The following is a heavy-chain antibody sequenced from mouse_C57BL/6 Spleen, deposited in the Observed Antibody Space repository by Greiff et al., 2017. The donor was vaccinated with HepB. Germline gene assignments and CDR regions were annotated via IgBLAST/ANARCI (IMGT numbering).Heavy chain of an antibody. J-gene: IGHJ1*03. D-gene: IGHD1-1*01. CDR2: IDPSDSYT. CDR1: GYTFTSYW. Sequence: QVQLKQPGAELVMPGASVKLSCKASGYTFTSYWMHWVKQRPGQGLEWIGEIDPSDSYTNYNQKFKGKSTLTVDKSSSTAYMQLSSLTSEDSAVYYCARYYGSSVWYFDVWGTGTTVTVSS. CDR3: ARYYGSSVWYFDV. V-gene: IGHV1-69*01.